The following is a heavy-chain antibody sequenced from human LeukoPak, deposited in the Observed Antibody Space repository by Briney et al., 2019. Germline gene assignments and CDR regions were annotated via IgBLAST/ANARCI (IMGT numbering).Heavy chain of an antibody. Sequence: NSSETLSLTCAVYGGSFSGYYWSWIRQPPGKGLEWIGEINHSGSTNYNPSLKSRVTISVDTSKNQFSLKLSSVTAADTAVYYCARYSRRLRYYDSSGYFMGGNWFDPWGQGTLVTVSS. CDR1: GGSFSGYY. CDR2: INHSGST. V-gene: IGHV4-34*01. J-gene: IGHJ5*02. D-gene: IGHD3-22*01. CDR3: ARYSRRLRYYDSSGYFMGGNWFDP.